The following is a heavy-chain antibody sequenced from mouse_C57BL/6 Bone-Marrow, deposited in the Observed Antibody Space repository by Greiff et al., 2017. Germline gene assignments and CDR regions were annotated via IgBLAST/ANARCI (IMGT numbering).Heavy chain of an antibody. CDR3: ARTSSYYRNYGGFAY. CDR2: IYPSDSET. V-gene: IGHV1-61*01. CDR1: GYTFTSYW. Sequence: QVQLQQPGAELVRPGSSVKLSCKASGYTFTSYWMDWVKQRPGQGLEWIGNIYPSDSETHYNQKLKDKDTLTVDKSSSTAYMQLSSLTSEDSAVYYCARTSSYYRNYGGFAYWGQGTLVTVSA. J-gene: IGHJ3*01. D-gene: IGHD2-1*01.